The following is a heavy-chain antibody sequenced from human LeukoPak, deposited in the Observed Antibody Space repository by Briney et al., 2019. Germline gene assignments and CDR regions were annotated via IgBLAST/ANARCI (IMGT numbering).Heavy chain of an antibody. J-gene: IGHJ4*02. V-gene: IGHV1-46*01. CDR2: INPSGGST. CDR3: ARGDSSGYYRQ. CDR1: GYTFTSYY. Sequence: ASVKVSCKASGYTFTSYYMHWVRQASGQGLECMGIINPSGGSTSYAQKFQGRVTMTRDTSTSTVYMELSSLRSEDTAVYYCARGDSSGYYRQWGQGTLVTVSS. D-gene: IGHD3-22*01.